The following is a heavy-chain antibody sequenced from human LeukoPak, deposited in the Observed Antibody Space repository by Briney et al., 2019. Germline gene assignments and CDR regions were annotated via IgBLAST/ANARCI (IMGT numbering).Heavy chain of an antibody. Sequence: PGGSLRLSCAASGFTVNSNYMSWVRQAPGKGLEWVSVIYSGGSTYYADSVKGRFTISRDNSKNTLYLQMNSLRAEDTAVYYCARDLANYMDVWGKGTTVTISS. CDR2: IYSGGST. CDR1: GFTVNSNY. CDR3: ARDLANYMDV. V-gene: IGHV3-66*01. J-gene: IGHJ6*03.